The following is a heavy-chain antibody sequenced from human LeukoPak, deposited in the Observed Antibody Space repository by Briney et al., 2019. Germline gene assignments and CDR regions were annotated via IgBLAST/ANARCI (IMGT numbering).Heavy chain of an antibody. Sequence: ASVKVSCKASGYTFTGYYMHWVRQAPGQGLEWMGWINPNSGGTNDAQKFQGRVTMTRDTSISTAYMELSRLRADDTAVYYCARDMGGVLRYFDWLSCWGQGTLVTVSS. V-gene: IGHV1-2*02. J-gene: IGHJ4*02. CDR1: GYTFTGYY. D-gene: IGHD3-9*01. CDR2: INPNSGGT. CDR3: ARDMGGVLRYFDWLSC.